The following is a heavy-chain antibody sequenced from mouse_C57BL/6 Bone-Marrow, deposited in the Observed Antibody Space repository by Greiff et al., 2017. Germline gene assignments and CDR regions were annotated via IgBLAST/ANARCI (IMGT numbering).Heavy chain of an antibody. CDR3: AREKTLF. J-gene: IGHJ2*01. V-gene: IGHV1-19*01. Sequence: VQLKESGPVLVKPGASVKMSCKASGYTFTDYYMNWVKQSHGKSLEWIGVINPYNGGTSYNQKFKGKATLTVDKSSSTAYMELNSLTSEDSAVYYCAREKTLFGGQGTTLTVSS. CDR2: INPYNGGT. D-gene: IGHD2-3*01. CDR1: GYTFTDYY.